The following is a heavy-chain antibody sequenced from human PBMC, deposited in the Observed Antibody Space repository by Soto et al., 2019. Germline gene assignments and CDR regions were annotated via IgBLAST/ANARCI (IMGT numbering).Heavy chain of an antibody. D-gene: IGHD3-3*01. J-gene: IGHJ4*02. CDR2: ISAYKGNT. V-gene: IGHV1-18*01. CDR3: ARAKLRFLECVLDY. Sequence: ASVTVSCKASGYTFTSYGISWVRQAPGQGLEWMGWISAYKGNTKYAQKVQGRVTITRDTSASTAYMELNSLRAEDTAVYYCARAKLRFLECVLDYWGQGTLVTVSS. CDR1: GYTFTSYG.